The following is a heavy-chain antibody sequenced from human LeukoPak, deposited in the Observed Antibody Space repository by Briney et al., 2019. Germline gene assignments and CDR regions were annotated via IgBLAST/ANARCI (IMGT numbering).Heavy chain of an antibody. Sequence: TGGSLRLSCAASGFTFSSYWMSWVRQAPGKRLEWVANIKQDGSEKYYVDSVKGRFTISRDNAKNSLYLQMNSRRAEDTAVYYCPTFSPDPSITYYYDSSGYIFDYWGQGTLVTVSS. J-gene: IGHJ4*02. CDR2: IKQDGSEK. D-gene: IGHD3-22*01. CDR1: GFTFSSYW. V-gene: IGHV3-7*01. CDR3: PTFSPDPSITYYYDSSGYIFDY.